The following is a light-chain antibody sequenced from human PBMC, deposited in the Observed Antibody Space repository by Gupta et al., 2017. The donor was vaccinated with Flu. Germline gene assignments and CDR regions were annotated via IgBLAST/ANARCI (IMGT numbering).Light chain of an antibody. J-gene: IGKJ1*01. CDR3: QQRDSPPWT. Sequence: PSSLSASVGDRVTITCRASQRISGYLDWYQQKPGKAPKLLIYGASRVKSGVPSRFSGSGSGTDFTLTITRLQPEDFANYYCQQRDSPPWTFGQGTKVEIK. V-gene: IGKV1-39*01. CDR1: QRISGY. CDR2: GAS.